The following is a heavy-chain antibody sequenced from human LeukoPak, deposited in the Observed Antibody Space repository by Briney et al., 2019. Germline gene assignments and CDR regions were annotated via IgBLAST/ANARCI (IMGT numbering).Heavy chain of an antibody. D-gene: IGHD2-2*01. J-gene: IGHJ4*02. CDR3: ARVNIVVVPAAIRFDY. CDR1: GYTFTSYD. Sequence: ASVKVSCKASGYTFTSYDINWVRQATGQWLEWMGWMNPNSGNTGYAQKFQGRVTMTRDTSISTAYMELSRLRSDDTAVYYCARVNIVVVPAAIRFDYWGQGTLVTVSS. CDR2: MNPNSGNT. V-gene: IGHV1-8*02.